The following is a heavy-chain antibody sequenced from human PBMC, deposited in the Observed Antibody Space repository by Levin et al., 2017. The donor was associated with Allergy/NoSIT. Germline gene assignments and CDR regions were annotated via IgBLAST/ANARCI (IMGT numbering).Heavy chain of an antibody. V-gene: IGHV3-23*01. CDR1: GFTFTTYA. CDR3: AKNYYFDS. CDR2: INPGGGAP. Sequence: PSGGSLRLSCAPSGFTFTTYAMSWVRQAPGKGLEWVSSINPGGGAPFYADSVKGRFTISRDNSRNTLFLQMNSLRAEDTALYYCAKNYYFDSWGQGTLVTVSS. J-gene: IGHJ4*02.